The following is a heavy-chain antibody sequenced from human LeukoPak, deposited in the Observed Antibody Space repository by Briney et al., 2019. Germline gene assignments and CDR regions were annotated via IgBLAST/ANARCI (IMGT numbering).Heavy chain of an antibody. Sequence: PSETLSLTCTVSGGSISSSSYYWGWIRQPPGKGLEWIGSIYYSGSTYYNPSLKSRVTISVDTSKNQSSLKLSSVTAADTAVYYCARGGRGVVHGNWFDPWGQGTLSPSPQ. J-gene: IGHJ5*02. CDR3: ARGGRGVVHGNWFDP. CDR2: IYYSGST. V-gene: IGHV4-39*07. CDR1: GGSISSSSYY. D-gene: IGHD2-2*01.